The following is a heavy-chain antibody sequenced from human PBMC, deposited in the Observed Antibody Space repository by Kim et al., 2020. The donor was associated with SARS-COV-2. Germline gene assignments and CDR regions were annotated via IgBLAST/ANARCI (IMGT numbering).Heavy chain of an antibody. CDR3: ARGRAVVTQPPDY. CDR2: IIPIFGTA. J-gene: IGHJ4*02. V-gene: IGHV1-69*13. Sequence: SVKVSCKASGGTFSSYAISWVRQAPGQGLEWMGGIIPIFGTANYALKFQGRVTITADESTSTAYMELSSLRSEDTAVYYCARGRAVVTQPPDYWGQGTLVTVSS. D-gene: IGHD2-21*02. CDR1: GGTFSSYA.